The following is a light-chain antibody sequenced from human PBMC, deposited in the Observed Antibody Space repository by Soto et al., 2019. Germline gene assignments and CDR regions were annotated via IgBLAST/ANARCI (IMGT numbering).Light chain of an antibody. Sequence: QSVRTQPPSVSGAPGQRVTISCTGSSSNIGAGYDVHWYQQLPGTAPKLLIYGNSNRPSGVPDRFSGSKSGTSASLAITGLQAEDEADYYCQSYDSSLSGWKVFGGGTKLTVL. CDR1: SSNIGAGYD. V-gene: IGLV1-40*01. J-gene: IGLJ2*01. CDR2: GNS. CDR3: QSYDSSLSGWKV.